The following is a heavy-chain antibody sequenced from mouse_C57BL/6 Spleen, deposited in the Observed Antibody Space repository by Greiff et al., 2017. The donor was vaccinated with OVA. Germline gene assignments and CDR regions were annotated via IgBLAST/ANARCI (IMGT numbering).Heavy chain of an antibody. J-gene: IGHJ4*01. V-gene: IGHV1-42*01. CDR3: ARRKEGYSNYYAMDY. CDR1: GYSFTGYY. D-gene: IGHD2-5*01. CDR2: INPSTGGT. Sequence: EVQLQQSGPELVKPGASVKISCKASGYSFTGYYMNWVKQSPEKSLEWIGEINPSTGGTTYNQKFKAKATLTVDKSSSTAYMQLKSLTSEDSAVYYCARRKEGYSNYYAMDYWGQGTSVTVSS.